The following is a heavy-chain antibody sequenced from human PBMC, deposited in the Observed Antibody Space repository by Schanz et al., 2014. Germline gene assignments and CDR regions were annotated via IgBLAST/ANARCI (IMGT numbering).Heavy chain of an antibody. V-gene: IGHV3-21*01. J-gene: IGHJ3*01. D-gene: IGHD3-22*01. CDR2: ISPSSSYI. CDR3: ARGREVVAKIFDV. CDR1: GLIFSTYT. Sequence: EVQLVESGGGLVRPGGSLRLSCTTSGLIFSTYTLNWVRQAPGKGLEWISSISPSSSYIYYADSVKGRFTISRDNAKNSLYLQMNSLRAEDTGVYYCARGREVVAKIFDVWGQGTMVTVSS.